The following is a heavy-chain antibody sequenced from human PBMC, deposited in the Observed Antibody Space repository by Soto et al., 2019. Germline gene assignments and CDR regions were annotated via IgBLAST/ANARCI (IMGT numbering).Heavy chain of an antibody. CDR3: ARVSTALNWFDP. Sequence: ASVTVSCKASGYTFTSYGISWVRQAPGQGLEWMGWISAYNGNTNYAQKLQGRVTMTTDTSTSTAYMELRSLRSDDTAVYYCARVSTALNWFDPWGQGTLVTVSS. V-gene: IGHV1-18*01. CDR1: GYTFTSYG. CDR2: ISAYNGNT. J-gene: IGHJ5*02. D-gene: IGHD4-17*01.